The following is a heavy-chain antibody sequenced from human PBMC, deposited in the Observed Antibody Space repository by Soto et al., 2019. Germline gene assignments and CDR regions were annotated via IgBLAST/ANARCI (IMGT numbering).Heavy chain of an antibody. V-gene: IGHV3-30-3*01. CDR3: ARDQETSGQQLVLYYYYGMDV. J-gene: IGHJ6*02. CDR1: GFTFSSYA. Sequence: GSLRLSCAASGFTFSSYAMHWVRQAPGKGLEGVAVISYDGSNKYYADSVKGRFTISRDNSKNTLYLQMNSLRAEDTAVYYCARDQETSGQQLVLYYYYGMDVWGQGTTVTVSS. D-gene: IGHD6-13*01. CDR2: ISYDGSNK.